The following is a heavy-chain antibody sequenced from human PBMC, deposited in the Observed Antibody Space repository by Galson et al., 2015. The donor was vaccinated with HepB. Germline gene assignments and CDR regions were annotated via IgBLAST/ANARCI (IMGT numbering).Heavy chain of an antibody. V-gene: IGHV4-59*08. CDR2: IYYSGST. J-gene: IGHJ5*02. D-gene: IGHD3-3*01. Sequence: QVQLQESGPGLVKPSETLSLTCTVSGGSISSYYWSWIRQPPGKGLEWIGYIYYSGSTNYNPSLKSRVTISVDTSKNQFSLKLGSVTAADTAVYYCARHNDFWSGTGFDPWGQGTLVTVSS. CDR3: ARHNDFWSGTGFDP. CDR1: GGSISSYY.